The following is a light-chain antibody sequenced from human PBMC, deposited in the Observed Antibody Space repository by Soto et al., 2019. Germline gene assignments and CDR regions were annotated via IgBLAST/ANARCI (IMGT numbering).Light chain of an antibody. CDR3: SSYTRTSSYV. CDR2: EVS. V-gene: IGLV2-14*01. J-gene: IGLJ1*01. Sequence: QSALTPPASVSGSPGQSITISCTGTSSYIGNYDYVSWFQQHPGKAPKLLISEVSNRPSGVSYRFSGSKSGTTASLTISGLQAEDEADYYCSSYTRTSSYVVGGGTKVTVL. CDR1: SSYIGNYDY.